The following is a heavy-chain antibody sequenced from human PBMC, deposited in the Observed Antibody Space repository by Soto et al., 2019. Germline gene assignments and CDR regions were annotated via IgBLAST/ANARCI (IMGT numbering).Heavy chain of an antibody. Sequence: SLRLSCAASGFTFSSYGMHWVRQAPGKGLEWVAVIWYDGSNKYYADSVKGRFTISRDNSKNTLYLQMNSLRAEDTAVYYCARDRYGSGSYFDYWGQGTLVTVSS. V-gene: IGHV3-33*01. D-gene: IGHD3-10*01. CDR2: IWYDGSNK. CDR3: ARDRYGSGSYFDY. CDR1: GFTFSSYG. J-gene: IGHJ4*02.